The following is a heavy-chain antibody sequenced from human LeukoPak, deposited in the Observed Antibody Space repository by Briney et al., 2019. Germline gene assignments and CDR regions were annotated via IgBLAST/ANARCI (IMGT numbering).Heavy chain of an antibody. Sequence: SETLSLTCTVSGGPISNYYWTWIRQPPGKGLEWIGYIYYNGSTNYNPSLKSRVTISVDTTKNQFFLKVISVTAADTAVYFCAGDLHVWSPQYLGYNYYGMDVWGKGTTVTVSS. V-gene: IGHV4-59*01. J-gene: IGHJ6*04. CDR3: AGDLHVWSPQYLGYNYYGMDV. D-gene: IGHD2-2*01. CDR1: GGPISNYY. CDR2: IYYNGST.